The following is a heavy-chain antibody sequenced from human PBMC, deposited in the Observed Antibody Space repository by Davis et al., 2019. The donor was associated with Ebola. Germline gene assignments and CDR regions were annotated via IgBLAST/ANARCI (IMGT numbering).Heavy chain of an antibody. Sequence: GESLKISCKGSGYTFDNHWIVWVRQMPGKGLEWMWIIYPGDSDTKYSPSFQGQVRISTDKSISTAYLQWSSLKASDTAIYYCVRSQRGYNDYERYYYYSEMDVWGQGTTVTVSS. CDR1: GYTFDNHW. CDR2: IYPGDSDT. J-gene: IGHJ6*02. D-gene: IGHD5-12*01. CDR3: VRSQRGYNDYERYYYYSEMDV. V-gene: IGHV5-51*01.